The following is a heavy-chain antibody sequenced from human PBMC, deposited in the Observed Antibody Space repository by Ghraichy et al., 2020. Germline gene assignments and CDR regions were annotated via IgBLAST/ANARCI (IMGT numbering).Heavy chain of an antibody. J-gene: IGHJ2*01. CDR2: IYYSGST. V-gene: IGHV4-61*01. CDR1: GGSVSSGSFY. Sequence: SETLSLTCTVFGGSVSSGSFYWRWIRQPPGKGLEWIGYIYYSGSTNYNPSLKSRVTISVDTSKKQFSLKLSSVTAADTAVYYCARDEIGYFDLWGRGTLVTVSS. CDR3: ARDEIGYFDL.